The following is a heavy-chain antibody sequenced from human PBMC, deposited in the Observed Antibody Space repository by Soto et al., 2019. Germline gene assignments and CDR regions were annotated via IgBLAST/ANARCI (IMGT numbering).Heavy chain of an antibody. J-gene: IGHJ4*02. CDR1: GYTFTSYG. CDR2: ISAYNGNT. D-gene: IGHD6-19*01. Sequence: ASGKVSCKAAGYTFTSYGISWVRQAPGQGLEWMGWISAYNGNTNYAQKLQGRVTMNTDTSTSTAYMELSSLRSYDTAVYHCARDLHGSGDFNYWGQGTLVTVSS. CDR3: ARDLHGSGDFNY. V-gene: IGHV1-18*01.